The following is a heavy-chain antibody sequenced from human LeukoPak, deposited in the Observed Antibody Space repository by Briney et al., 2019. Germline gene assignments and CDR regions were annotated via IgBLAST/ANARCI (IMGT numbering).Heavy chain of an antibody. Sequence: XFXAXXYSFITFGISWVRQAPGHGVEWMGYISGPSDDINYADNFQERLTMTTDTSTSTAYMELRSLTSDDTAVYYCARDWDGRSDCFDPWGQGTLVTVSS. D-gene: IGHD1-1*01. CDR1: XYSFITFG. CDR2: ISGPSDDI. V-gene: IGHV1-18*01. J-gene: IGHJ5*02. CDR3: ARDWDGRSDCFDP.